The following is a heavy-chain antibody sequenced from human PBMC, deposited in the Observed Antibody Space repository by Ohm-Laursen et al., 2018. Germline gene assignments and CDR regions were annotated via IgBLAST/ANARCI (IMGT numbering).Heavy chain of an antibody. V-gene: IGHV4-4*07. CDR2: IYTSGST. Sequence: TLSLTCAVSGGSISSYYWSWIRQPAGKGLEWIGRIYTSGSTNYNPSLKSRVTMSVDTSKNQFSLKLSPVTAADTAVYYCARVGVGYSYGYYFDYWGQGTLVTVSS. CDR3: ARVGVGYSYGYYFDY. CDR1: GGSISSYY. D-gene: IGHD5-18*01. J-gene: IGHJ4*02.